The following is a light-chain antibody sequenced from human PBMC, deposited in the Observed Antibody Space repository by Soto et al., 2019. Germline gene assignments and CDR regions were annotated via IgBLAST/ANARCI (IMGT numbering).Light chain of an antibody. J-gene: IGKJ1*01. CDR2: GAS. CDR1: QCVSNNY. CDR3: QQYGSSGT. V-gene: IGKV3-20*01. Sequence: EIVLTQSPGTLSLSPGERATLSCRASQCVSNNYLAWYQQKPGQAPRLLIYGASNRATGLPDRFNGSGSGTQFTLTISRLEPEDFAVYYCQQYGSSGTFGQGTKVEIK.